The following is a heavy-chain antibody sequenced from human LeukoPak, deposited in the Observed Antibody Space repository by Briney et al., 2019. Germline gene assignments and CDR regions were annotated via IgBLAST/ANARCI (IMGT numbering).Heavy chain of an antibody. CDR3: ARAGFGEFLYYYYGMDV. Sequence: GGSLRLSCAASGFTFSSYSMNWVRQAPGKGLEWVSSISSSSSYIYYADSVKGRFTISRDNARNSLYLQMNSLRAEDTAVYYCARAGFGEFLYYYYGMDVWGQGTTVTVSS. CDR2: ISSSSSYI. D-gene: IGHD3-10*01. V-gene: IGHV3-21*01. J-gene: IGHJ6*02. CDR1: GFTFSSYS.